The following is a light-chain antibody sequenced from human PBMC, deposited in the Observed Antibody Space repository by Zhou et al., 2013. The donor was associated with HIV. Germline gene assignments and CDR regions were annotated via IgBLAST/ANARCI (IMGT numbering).Light chain of an antibody. CDR2: DAS. CDR1: QSIGTW. J-gene: IGKJ3*01. V-gene: IGKV1-33*01. Sequence: DIQMTQSPSTLSTSVGDRVTISCRASQSIGTWLAWYQQKPGKAPNLLIYDASYLQTGVPSRFSGSGYGTDFSFTISRLQPEDIATYFCQQYDTRPLFSFGPGTKWISN. CDR3: QQYDTRPLFS.